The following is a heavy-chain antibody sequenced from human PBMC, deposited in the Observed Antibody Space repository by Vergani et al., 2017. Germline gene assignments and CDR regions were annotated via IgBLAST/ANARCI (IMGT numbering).Heavy chain of an antibody. Sequence: QVQLVESGRGVVQPGRSLRLSCAASGFTFSSYAMHWVRQAPGKGLEWVAVISYDGSNKYYADSVKRRFTISRDNSKNTLYLQMNSLRAEDTAVYYCARADYGDYSIDYWGQGTLVTVSS. J-gene: IGHJ4*02. CDR3: ARADYGDYSIDY. CDR1: GFTFSSYA. V-gene: IGHV3-30*01. CDR2: ISYDGSNK. D-gene: IGHD4-17*01.